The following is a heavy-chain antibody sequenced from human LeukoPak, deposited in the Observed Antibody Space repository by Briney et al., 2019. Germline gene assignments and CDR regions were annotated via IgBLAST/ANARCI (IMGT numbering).Heavy chain of an antibody. Sequence: GGSLRLSCAASGFTFSSYAMSWVRQAPGKGLEWVSTISGSGGSTYYADSVRGRFTISRDNSKNTLYLQMNSLRAEDTAVYYCASLWFGESTNWFDPWGQGTLVTVSS. D-gene: IGHD3-10*01. V-gene: IGHV3-23*01. J-gene: IGHJ5*02. CDR2: ISGSGGST. CDR3: ASLWFGESTNWFDP. CDR1: GFTFSSYA.